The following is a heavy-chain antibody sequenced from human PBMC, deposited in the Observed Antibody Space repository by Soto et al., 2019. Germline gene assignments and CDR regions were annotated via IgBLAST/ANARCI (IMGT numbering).Heavy chain of an antibody. CDR2: IIPIFCTA. Sequence: SVKVSCKTSGGTFSSYAIRWVRQAPGQGLEWMGGIIPIFCTANYAQKFQGRVTITADESTSTAYMELSSLRSEDTAVYYCARSHPPGLVYYGMHXWGQGTTVTVS. V-gene: IGHV1-69*13. J-gene: IGHJ6*02. CDR3: ARSHPPGLVYYGMHX. CDR1: GGTFSSYA.